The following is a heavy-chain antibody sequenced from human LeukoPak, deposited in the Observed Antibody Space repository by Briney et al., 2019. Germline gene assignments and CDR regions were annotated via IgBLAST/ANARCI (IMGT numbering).Heavy chain of an antibody. CDR2: ISSSGSTI. D-gene: IGHD5-18*01. Sequence: GGSLRLSCAASGFTFSSYEMNWVRQAPGKGLEWVSYISSSGSTIYYADSVKGRFTISRDNSKNTLYLQMNSLRAEDTAVYYCAKALERYSYGYQFDYWGQGTLVTVSS. J-gene: IGHJ4*02. CDR1: GFTFSSYE. V-gene: IGHV3-48*03. CDR3: AKALERYSYGYQFDY.